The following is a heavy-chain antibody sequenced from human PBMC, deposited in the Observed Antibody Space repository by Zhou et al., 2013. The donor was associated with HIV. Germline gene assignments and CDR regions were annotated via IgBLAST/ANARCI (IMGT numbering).Heavy chain of an antibody. D-gene: IGHD2-2*01. Sequence: QVQLVQSGAEVRRPGSTVKVSYKASGGNFRSYLFSWVRQAPGQGLEWMGGNIPVFGTTKTAQKFQGRVSITADESTSTAYMELSSLRSEDTAVYYCARDRYCSRTSCYGPLGGMDVWGQGTTVTVSS. CDR2: NIPVFGTT. CDR1: GGNFRSYL. V-gene: IGHV1-69*12. CDR3: ARDRYCSRTSCYGPLGGMDV. J-gene: IGHJ6*02.